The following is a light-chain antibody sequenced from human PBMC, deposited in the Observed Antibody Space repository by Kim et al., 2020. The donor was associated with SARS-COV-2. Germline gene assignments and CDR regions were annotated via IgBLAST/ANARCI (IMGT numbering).Light chain of an antibody. Sequence: RVTITCSGGSCNIGRNYVDWYQQLPGTAPKLLIYRNNQRPSGVPDRFSGSKSGTSASLAISGLRSEDEADYYCAAWDDSLSGSWVFGGGTQLTVL. J-gene: IGLJ3*02. CDR1: SCNIGRNY. CDR3: AAWDDSLSGSWV. CDR2: RNN. V-gene: IGLV1-47*01.